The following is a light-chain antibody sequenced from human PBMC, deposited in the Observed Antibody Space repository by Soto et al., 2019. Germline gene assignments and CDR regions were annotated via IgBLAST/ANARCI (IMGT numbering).Light chain of an antibody. V-gene: IGKV1-9*01. CDR2: AAS. CDR3: HQYDSSPST. J-gene: IGKJ1*01. Sequence: IQLTQSPSSLSASVGDRVTITCRASQDIAIYLAWYQQKPGEAPKLLIYAASTLYGGVPSRFSGSGSGTDFTLTISRLEPEDFAVYYCHQYDSSPSTFGQGTKVDIK. CDR1: QDIAIY.